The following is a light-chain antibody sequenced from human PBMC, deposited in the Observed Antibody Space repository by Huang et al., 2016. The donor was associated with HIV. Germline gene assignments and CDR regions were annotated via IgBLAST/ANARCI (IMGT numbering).Light chain of an antibody. CDR1: KSVLYSSKNKNY. CDR2: WAS. Sequence: DIVMTQSPDSLAVSLGERATINCKSSKSVLYSSKNKNYLAWYQQKPGQPPKLLIYWASTRESGVPDRFSGSWSGTDFTLTISSLQAEDVAVYYCQQYYDTPGLTFGGGTKVEIK. J-gene: IGKJ4*01. V-gene: IGKV4-1*01. CDR3: QQYYDTPGLT.